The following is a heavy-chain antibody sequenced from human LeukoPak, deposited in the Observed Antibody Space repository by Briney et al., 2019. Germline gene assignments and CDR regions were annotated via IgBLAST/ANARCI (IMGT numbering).Heavy chain of an antibody. CDR2: IIPIFGTA. V-gene: IGHV1-69*06. Sequence: ASVKVSCKASGGTFSSYAISWVRQAPGQGLEWMGGIIPIFGTANYAQKFQGRVTITADKSTSTAYMELSSLRSDDTAVYYCARDPGIAAATVGAFDYWGQGTLVTVSS. CDR3: ARDPGIAAATVGAFDY. D-gene: IGHD6-13*01. J-gene: IGHJ4*02. CDR1: GGTFSSYA.